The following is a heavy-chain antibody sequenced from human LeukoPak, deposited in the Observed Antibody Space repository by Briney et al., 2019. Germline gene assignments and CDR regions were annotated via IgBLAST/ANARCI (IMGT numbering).Heavy chain of an antibody. D-gene: IGHD3-3*01. V-gene: IGHV1-69*05. CDR1: GGTFSSYA. J-gene: IGHJ4*02. CDR3: ATRLRFLESYYFDY. CDR2: IIPIFGTA. Sequence: SVKVSCKASGGTFSSYAISWVRQAPGQGLEWMGRIIPIFGTANYAQKFQGRVTITTDESTCTAYMELSSLRSEDTAVYYCATRLRFLESYYFDYWGQGTLVTVSS.